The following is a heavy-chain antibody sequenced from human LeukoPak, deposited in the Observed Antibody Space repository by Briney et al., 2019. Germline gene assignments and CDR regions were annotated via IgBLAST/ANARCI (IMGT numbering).Heavy chain of an antibody. CDR3: ARERWLRDSRLFDS. V-gene: IGHV1-2*02. J-gene: IGHJ4*02. Sequence: ASVKVSCKASGYTFTGYYMHWVRQAPGQGLEWMGWINPNSGGTNYAQKFQGRVTMTRDTSISTAYMELSTLRSDDTAVYYCARERWLRDSRLFDSWGQGTLVTVSS. D-gene: IGHD5-12*01. CDR2: INPNSGGT. CDR1: GYTFTGYY.